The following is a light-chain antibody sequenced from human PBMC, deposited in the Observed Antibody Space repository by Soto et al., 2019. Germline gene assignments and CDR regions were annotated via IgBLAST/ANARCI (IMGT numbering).Light chain of an antibody. CDR1: TSDVGAYNY. Sequence: QSALTQPASVSGSPGQSITISCTGTTSDVGAYNYVSWFQQHPGKAPKLIIFEVSNRPSGVSHRFSGSKSGNTASLTISWLQTEDEADYYCLSYTITSILVFGGGTQQTVL. CDR3: LSYTITSILV. J-gene: IGLJ3*02. CDR2: EVS. V-gene: IGLV2-14*01.